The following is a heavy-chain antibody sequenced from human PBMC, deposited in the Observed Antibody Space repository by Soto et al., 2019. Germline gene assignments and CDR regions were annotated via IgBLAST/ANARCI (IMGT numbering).Heavy chain of an antibody. J-gene: IGHJ5*02. CDR1: GYTFTGYY. D-gene: IGHD2-2*02. CDR3: ARGVFVVVPAAIHDADPAMGP. V-gene: IGHV1-2*02. CDR2: IIPNIGGT. Sequence: ASVKVSCKASGYTFTGYYMHWVRQAPGQGLEWMGWIIPNIGGTNYAQKFQGRVTITADESKSTAYMELSSLRSEDTAVYYCARGVFVVVPAAIHDADPAMGPWGQGTLVTVSS.